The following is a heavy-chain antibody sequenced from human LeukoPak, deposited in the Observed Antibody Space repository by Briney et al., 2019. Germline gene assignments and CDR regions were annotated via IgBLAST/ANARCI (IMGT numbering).Heavy chain of an antibody. CDR2: IRESGGST. D-gene: IGHD3-10*01. Sequence: PGGSLRLSCAAPGFPFSTYAMSWVRQAPGEGLEWVSGIRESGGSTYYADSVKGRFTISRDNSKNTLYLQMNSLRAEDTAVYYCVKKYGSGVYYPFDYWGQGTLVTVSS. CDR3: VKKYGSGVYYPFDY. V-gene: IGHV3-23*01. CDR1: GFPFSTYA. J-gene: IGHJ4*02.